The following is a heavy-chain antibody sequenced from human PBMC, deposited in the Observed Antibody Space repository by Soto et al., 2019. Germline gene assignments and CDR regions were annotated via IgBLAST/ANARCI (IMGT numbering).Heavy chain of an antibody. CDR2: ISGSGGST. J-gene: IGHJ4*02. D-gene: IGHD1-26*01. CDR1: GFTFSSYA. V-gene: IGHV3-23*01. CDR3: AKIRKVGATSLPLYYFDY. Sequence: EVQLLESGGGLVQPGGSLRLSCAASGFTFSSYAMSWVRQAPGKGLEWVSAISGSGGSTYYADSVKGRFTISRDNSKNTLYLQMNSLRAEDTAVYYCAKIRKVGATSLPLYYFDYWGQGTLVTVSS.